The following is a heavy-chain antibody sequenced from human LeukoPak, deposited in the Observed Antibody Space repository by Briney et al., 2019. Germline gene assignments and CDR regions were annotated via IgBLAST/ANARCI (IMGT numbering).Heavy chain of an antibody. CDR1: GYTFTSYA. CDR2: IIPIFGTA. CDR3: ARWAHSSSWYMDY. Sequence: GASVKVSCKASGYTFTSYAISWVRQAPGQGLEWMGGIIPIFGTANYAQKFQGRVTITADESTSTAYMELSSLRSEDTAVYYCARWAHSSSWYMDYWGQGTLVTVSS. D-gene: IGHD6-13*01. J-gene: IGHJ4*02. V-gene: IGHV1-69*13.